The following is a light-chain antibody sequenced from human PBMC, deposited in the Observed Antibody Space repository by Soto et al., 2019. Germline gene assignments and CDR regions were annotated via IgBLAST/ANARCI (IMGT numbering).Light chain of an antibody. V-gene: IGKV3-15*01. Sequence: EVVMTQSPATLSVSPGERATLSCRASQSITSNLAWYQQKPGQAPRLLIYGASYRATGITARFSGSGYGTDFIFNIRSLESEDSGVYYCQQRNHWVPFGGVTKVDI. J-gene: IGKJ4*01. CDR2: GAS. CDR3: QQRNHWVP. CDR1: QSITSN.